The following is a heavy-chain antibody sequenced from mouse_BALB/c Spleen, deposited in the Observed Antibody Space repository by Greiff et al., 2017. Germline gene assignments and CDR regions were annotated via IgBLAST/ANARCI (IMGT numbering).Heavy chain of an antibody. CDR2: IDPYNGGT. J-gene: IGHJ4*01. D-gene: IGHD2-3*01. CDR1: GYAFTSYN. Sequence: VQLQQSGPELVKPGASVKVSCKASGYAFTSYNMYWVKQSHGKSLEWIGYIDPYNGGTSYNQKFKGKATLTVDKSSSTAYMHLNSLTSEDSAVYYCARFLYDGYFYAMDYWGQGTSVTVSS. V-gene: IGHV1S135*01. CDR3: ARFLYDGYFYAMDY.